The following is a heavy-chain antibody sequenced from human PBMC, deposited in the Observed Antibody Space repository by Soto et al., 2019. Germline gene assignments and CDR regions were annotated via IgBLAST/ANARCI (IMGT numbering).Heavy chain of an antibody. J-gene: IGHJ6*02. D-gene: IGHD2-2*01. Sequence: QVQLQESGPGLVKPSETLSLTCTVSGGSISSYYWSWIRQPPGKGLERIGYIYYSGSTNYNPSLKSPVTISVDTAKNQFSLELSSVTAADTAVYYCARDVGYWISTSCASDGMAVWGHGTTFTVSS. CDR2: IYYSGST. CDR1: GGSISSYY. CDR3: ARDVGYWISTSCASDGMAV. V-gene: IGHV4-59*01.